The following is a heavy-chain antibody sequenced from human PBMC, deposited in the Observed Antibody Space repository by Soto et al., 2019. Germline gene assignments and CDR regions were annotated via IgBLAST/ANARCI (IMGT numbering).Heavy chain of an antibody. CDR3: VRRVSGNYDY. CDR1: GFTFSSSD. Sequence: EVQLAESGGGMVQPGGSLRLSCVASGFTFSSSDMHWVRQAPGKGLEYVSSISSNGGTTYYGNSVKGRFTISRDNSKNTLYLQMGSVTAEDMSVYYCVRRVSGNYDYGGQGTLVTVSS. D-gene: IGHD1-7*01. V-gene: IGHV3-64*01. J-gene: IGHJ4*02. CDR2: ISSNGGTT.